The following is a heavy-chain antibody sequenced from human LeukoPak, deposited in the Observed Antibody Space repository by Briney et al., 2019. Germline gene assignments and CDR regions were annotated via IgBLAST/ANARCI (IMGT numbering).Heavy chain of an antibody. CDR3: ARDGVFGTDFDAFDL. Sequence: ASVKVSCKTSGYTFTAAFLNWVRQAPGHGLEWIGWFATNDGRTKYAERFQGRVSMTRDTYTTTAYMELSSLTSDDTAVYYCARDGVFGTDFDAFDLWGQGTPVTVS. D-gene: IGHD3-3*01. V-gene: IGHV1-2*02. J-gene: IGHJ3*01. CDR1: GYTFTAAF. CDR2: FATNDGRT.